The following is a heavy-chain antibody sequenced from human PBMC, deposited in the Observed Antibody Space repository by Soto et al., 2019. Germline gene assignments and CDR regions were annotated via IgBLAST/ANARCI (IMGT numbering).Heavy chain of an antibody. CDR1: GGSFSGYY. Sequence: PSETLSLTFAVYGGSFSGYYWTCFRQPPGTGLEWIGEINHSGSTNYNPSLKSRVTISVDTSKNQFSLKLSSVTAADTAVYYCARGHDSNNWFDPWGQGTLVTVS. D-gene: IGHD2-21*02. CDR2: INHSGST. V-gene: IGHV4-34*01. J-gene: IGHJ5*02. CDR3: ARGHDSNNWFDP.